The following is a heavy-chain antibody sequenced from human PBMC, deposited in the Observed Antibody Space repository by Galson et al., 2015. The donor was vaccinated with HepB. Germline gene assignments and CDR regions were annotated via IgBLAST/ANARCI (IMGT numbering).Heavy chain of an antibody. V-gene: IGHV3-13*05. D-gene: IGHD3-10*01. CDR3: ARSNYYGSGSYYIDWYFDL. CDR1: GFTFSSYD. CDR2: IGTAGDP. J-gene: IGHJ2*01. Sequence: SLRLSCAASGFTFSSYDMHWVRHATGKGLEWVSAIGTAGDPYYPGSVKGRFTISRENAKNSLYLQMNSLRAGDTAVYYCARSNYYGSGSYYIDWYFDLWGRGTLVTVSS.